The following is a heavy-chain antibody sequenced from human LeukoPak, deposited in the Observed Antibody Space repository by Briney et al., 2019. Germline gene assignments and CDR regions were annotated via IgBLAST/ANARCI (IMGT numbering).Heavy chain of an antibody. Sequence: SETLSLTCAVYGGSFSGYYWSWIRQPPGKGLEWIGEINHSGSTNYNPSLKSRVTISVDTSKNQFSLKQSSVTAADTAVYYCARRGSLAAPPDYWGQGTLVTVSS. D-gene: IGHD6-25*01. CDR2: INHSGST. V-gene: IGHV4-34*01. CDR3: ARRGSLAAPPDY. CDR1: GGSFSGYY. J-gene: IGHJ4*02.